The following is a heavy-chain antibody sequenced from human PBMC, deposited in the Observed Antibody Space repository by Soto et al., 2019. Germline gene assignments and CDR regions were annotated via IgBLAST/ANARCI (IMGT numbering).Heavy chain of an antibody. V-gene: IGHV4-34*01. CDR2: INHSGSS. CDR1: GGCVNNYV. D-gene: IGHD2-21*02. J-gene: IGHJ4*02. CDR3: ARGLTNSVVVTANRPFDY. Sequence: GILSLTCAVNGGCVNNYVWTWIRQSPGTGLEWIGEINHSGSSNYSPSLKSRVTMSVDTSKNQFSLKLTSVTAADTAVYYCARGLTNSVVVTANRPFDYWGQGTQVTVSS.